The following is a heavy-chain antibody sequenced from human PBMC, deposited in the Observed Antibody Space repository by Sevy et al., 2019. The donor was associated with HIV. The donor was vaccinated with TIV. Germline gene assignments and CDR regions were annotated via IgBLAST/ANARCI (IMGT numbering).Heavy chain of an antibody. D-gene: IGHD3-22*01. CDR3: ARDYYDSSGYYYGGGLDY. CDR2: ISSSGSTI. J-gene: IGHJ4*02. V-gene: IGHV3-11*01. CDR1: GFTFSDYY. Sequence: GGSLRLSCAASGFTFSDYYMSWIRQAPGKGLEWVSYISSSGSTIYYADSVKGRFTIPRDNAKNSLYLQMNSLRAEDTAVYYCARDYYDSSGYYYGGGLDYWGQGTLVTVSS.